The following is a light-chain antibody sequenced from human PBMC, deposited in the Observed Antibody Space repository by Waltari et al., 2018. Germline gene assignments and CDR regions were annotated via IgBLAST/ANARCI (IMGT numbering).Light chain of an antibody. V-gene: IGKV4-1*01. J-gene: IGKJ4*01. CDR3: QQYYITPLS. Sequence: DIVMTQSPDSLAVSLGERATINCKSSQSVLYSSDNMNYLAWYQQKPGQPPNLLISWASTRESGVPDRFSGSGSGTDFTLTISSLQAEDVAVYYCQQYYITPLSFGGGTKVEIK. CDR2: WAS. CDR1: QSVLYSSDNMNY.